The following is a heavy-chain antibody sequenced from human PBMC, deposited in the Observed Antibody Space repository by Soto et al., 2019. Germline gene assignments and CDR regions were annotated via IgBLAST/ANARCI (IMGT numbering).Heavy chain of an antibody. CDR3: ARDPLGYSSSHFFDH. CDR1: GAAVSSGSHY. D-gene: IGHD6-6*01. J-gene: IGHJ4*02. Sequence: LSLTCSVSGAAVSSGSHYWSWIRQSPGKGLEWIGFIYYSGSTNYNPSLKSRVTISVDTSKNQFSLKVSSVTAADTAVYFCARDPLGYSSSHFFDHWGQGTLVTVSS. V-gene: IGHV4-61*01. CDR2: IYYSGST.